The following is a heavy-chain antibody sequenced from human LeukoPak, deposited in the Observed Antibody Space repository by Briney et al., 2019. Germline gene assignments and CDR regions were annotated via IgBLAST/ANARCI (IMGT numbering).Heavy chain of an antibody. Sequence: ASVKVSCKASGYTFTGYYMHWVRQAPGQGLEWMGGIIPIFGTANYAQKFQGRVTITADESTSTAYMELSSLRSEDTAVYYCARGGYKTTVVTPLTTNYYYGMDVWGQGTTVTVSS. CDR3: ARGGYKTTVVTPLTTNYYYGMDV. J-gene: IGHJ6*02. CDR2: IIPIFGTA. D-gene: IGHD4-23*01. CDR1: GYTFTGYY. V-gene: IGHV1-69*13.